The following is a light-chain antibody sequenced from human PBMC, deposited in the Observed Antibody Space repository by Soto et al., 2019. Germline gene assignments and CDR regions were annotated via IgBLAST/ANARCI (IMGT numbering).Light chain of an antibody. Sequence: EIVLTQSPGTLSLSRGERATLSCRASQSVSSSYLAWYQQRPGQAPRLLLYGASSRVTGTPDRFSGSGSGTDFTLTISRLEPEDFAVYYCQHYDSSQYTFGQGTKLEIK. V-gene: IGKV3-20*01. CDR1: QSVSSSY. CDR2: GAS. J-gene: IGKJ2*01. CDR3: QHYDSSQYT.